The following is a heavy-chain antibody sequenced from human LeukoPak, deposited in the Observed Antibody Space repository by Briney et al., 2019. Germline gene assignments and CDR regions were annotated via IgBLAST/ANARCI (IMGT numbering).Heavy chain of an antibody. CDR3: ARSRSNSWAGFDP. CDR2: IYPDDSDT. Sequence: GESLKISCEGSGYRFTSYWIGWVRQMPGKGLEWMGIIYPDDSDTTYSPSFQGQVTISADKSISTAYLQWSSLKASDTAMYYCARSRSNSWAGFDPWGQGTLVTVSS. V-gene: IGHV5-51*01. J-gene: IGHJ5*02. D-gene: IGHD6-13*01. CDR1: GYRFTSYW.